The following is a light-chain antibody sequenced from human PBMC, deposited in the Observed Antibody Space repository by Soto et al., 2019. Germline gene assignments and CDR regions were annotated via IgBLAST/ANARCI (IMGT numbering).Light chain of an antibody. V-gene: IGLV2-14*01. Sequence: QSALTQPASVSGYPGQSITISCTGTSSDVGGYDYVAWYQQHPGRAPKGVIYEVTNRPSGVSNRFSGSKSGSTASLTISGLQAEDEADYYCSSLTATVTVLFGGGTKVTVL. CDR3: SSLTATVTVL. CDR2: EVT. J-gene: IGLJ2*01. CDR1: SSDVGGYDY.